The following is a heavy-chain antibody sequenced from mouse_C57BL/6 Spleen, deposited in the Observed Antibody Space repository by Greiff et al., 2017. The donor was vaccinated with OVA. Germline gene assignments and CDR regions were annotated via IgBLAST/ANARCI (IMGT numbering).Heavy chain of an antibody. D-gene: IGHD2-4*01. CDR3: ARYDYDEEAY. J-gene: IGHJ2*01. Sequence: EVKLQESGPELVKPGASVKISCKASGYSFTGYYMNWVKQSPEKSLEWIGEINPSTGGTTYNQKFKAKATLTVDKSSSTAYMQLKSLTSEDSAVYYCARYDYDEEAYWGQGTTLTVSS. CDR1: GYSFTGYY. CDR2: INPSTGGT. V-gene: IGHV1-42*01.